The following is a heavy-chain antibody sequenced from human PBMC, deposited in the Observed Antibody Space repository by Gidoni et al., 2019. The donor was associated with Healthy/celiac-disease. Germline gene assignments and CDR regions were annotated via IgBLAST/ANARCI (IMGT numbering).Heavy chain of an antibody. Sequence: EVQLVESGGGLVQPGRSLRLSCAASGFTFDDYAMQWVRQAPGKGLEWVSGISWNSGSIGYADSVKGRFTISRDNAKNSLYLQMNSLRAEDTALYYCAKGPYYYDSSGYYWGDYWGQGTLVTVSS. CDR1: GFTFDDYA. CDR2: ISWNSGSI. J-gene: IGHJ4*02. D-gene: IGHD3-22*01. CDR3: AKGPYYYDSSGYYWGDY. V-gene: IGHV3-9*01.